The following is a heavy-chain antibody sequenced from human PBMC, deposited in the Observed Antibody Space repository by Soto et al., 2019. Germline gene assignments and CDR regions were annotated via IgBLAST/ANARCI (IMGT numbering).Heavy chain of an antibody. CDR3: ARRIGVPAAVDY. D-gene: IGHD6-13*01. J-gene: IGHJ4*02. CDR1: GGSISNTTYY. Sequence: SETLSLTCTVSGGSISNTTYYWDWIRQPPGKGLEWIGTIYYNGNTHYNPSLKSRVTISVDTSKSQFSLKLSSVTATDTAVYYCARRIGVPAAVDYWGQGTLVTVSS. CDR2: IYYNGNT. V-gene: IGHV4-39*01.